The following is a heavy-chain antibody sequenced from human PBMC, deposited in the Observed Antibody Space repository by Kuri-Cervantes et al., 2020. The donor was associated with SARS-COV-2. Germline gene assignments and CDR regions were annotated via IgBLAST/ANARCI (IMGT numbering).Heavy chain of an antibody. V-gene: IGHV3-21*01. J-gene: IGHJ6*03. Sequence: GESLKISCAASGFTFSSYSMNWVRQAPGKGLEWVSSISSTSSYIYYADSVKGRLTISRDNAKNSLYLQMNSLRAEDTAAYYCARDCSSPYKYYYYYMDVWGKGTTVTVSS. CDR3: ARDCSSPYKYYYYYMDV. CDR1: GFTFSSYS. CDR2: ISSTSSYI. D-gene: IGHD6-13*01.